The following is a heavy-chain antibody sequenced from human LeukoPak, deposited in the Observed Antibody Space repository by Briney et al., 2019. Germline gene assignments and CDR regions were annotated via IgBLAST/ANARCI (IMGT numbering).Heavy chain of an antibody. CDR3: ARGGYLGPIDY. D-gene: IGHD3-22*01. CDR1: GGSFSGYY. V-gene: IGHV4-34*01. J-gene: IGHJ4*02. Sequence: SETLSLTCAVYGGSFSGYYWSWIRQPPGKGLEWIGEINHSGSTNYNPSLKSRVTISVDTSKNQFSLKLSSVTAADTAVYYCARGGYLGPIDYWGQGTLVTVSS. CDR2: INHSGST.